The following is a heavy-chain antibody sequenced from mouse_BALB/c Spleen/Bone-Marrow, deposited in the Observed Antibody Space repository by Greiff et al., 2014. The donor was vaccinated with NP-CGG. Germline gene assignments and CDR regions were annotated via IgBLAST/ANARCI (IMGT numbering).Heavy chain of an antibody. J-gene: IGHJ2*01. CDR1: GYTFTGYW. Sequence: QVQLKESGAELARPGASVKLSCKASGYTFTGYWMQWVKQRPGQGLEWIGIIYPGDGDTRYTQKFKGKATLTADKSSSTAYMQLRNLASEDSAVYYCARVFHDSTSVYWGQGTTLTVSS. CDR2: IYPGDGDT. CDR3: ARVFHDSTSVY. D-gene: IGHD5-1*01. V-gene: IGHV1-87*01.